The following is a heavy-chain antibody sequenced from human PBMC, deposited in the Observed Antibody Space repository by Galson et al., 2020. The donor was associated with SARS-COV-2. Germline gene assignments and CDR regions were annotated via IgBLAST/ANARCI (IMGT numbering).Heavy chain of an antibody. CDR3: ARARITMIVGVTAFDY. CDR2: IYYSGST. V-gene: IGHV4-31*03. J-gene: IGHJ4*02. CDR1: GGSISSGGYY. Sequence: SETLSLTCTVSGGSISSGGYYWSWIRQHPGKGLEWIGYIYYSGSTYYNTSLKSRVTISVDTSKNQLSLKLSSVTAADTAVYYCARARITMIVGVTAFDYWGQGTLVTVSS. D-gene: IGHD3-22*01.